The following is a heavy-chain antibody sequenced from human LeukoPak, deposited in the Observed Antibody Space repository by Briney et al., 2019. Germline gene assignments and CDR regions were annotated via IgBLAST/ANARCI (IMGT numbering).Heavy chain of an antibody. Sequence: SETLSLTCTVSGSSINNNFWTWIRQPPGKGLEWIGYIYSSGSANYNPSLKSRVIISGDTSKNQISLRLTSVTAADTAMYFCARHRDYYDAWGHGTLVTVSS. D-gene: IGHD3-16*01. CDR1: GSSINNNF. CDR2: IYSSGSA. J-gene: IGHJ4*01. V-gene: IGHV4-59*08. CDR3: ARHRDYYDA.